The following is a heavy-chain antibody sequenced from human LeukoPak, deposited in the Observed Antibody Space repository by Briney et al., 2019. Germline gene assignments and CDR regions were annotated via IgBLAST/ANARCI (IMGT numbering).Heavy chain of an antibody. CDR3: ARETSYGDYEGGQVY. CDR2: IYSGGST. D-gene: IGHD4-17*01. V-gene: IGHV3-53*01. J-gene: IGHJ4*02. CDR1: GFTVSSNY. Sequence: RGSLRLSCAASGFTVSSNYMSWVRQAPGKGLEWVSVIYSGGSTYYADSVKGRFTISRDNSKNTLYLQMNSLRAEDTAVYYCARETSYGDYEGGQVYWGQGTLATVSS.